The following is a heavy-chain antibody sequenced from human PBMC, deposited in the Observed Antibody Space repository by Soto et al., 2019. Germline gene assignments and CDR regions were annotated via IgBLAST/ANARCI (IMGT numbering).Heavy chain of an antibody. J-gene: IGHJ6*02. Sequence: QVQLQQWGAGLLKPSETLSLTCAVYGGSLSDYYWSWIRRSPGKGLEWIGEIHPSGSTHYNPSLWSRVTMSLDTSKNQFSLKLTSVTAADTTVYYCARGRDECKVGNVWGPGTTVTVSS. CDR2: IHPSGST. CDR3: ARGRDECKVGNV. V-gene: IGHV4-34*01. D-gene: IGHD1-26*01. CDR1: GGSLSDYY.